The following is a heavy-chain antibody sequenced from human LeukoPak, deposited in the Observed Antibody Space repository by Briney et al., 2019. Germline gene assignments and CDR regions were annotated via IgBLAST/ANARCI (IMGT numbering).Heavy chain of an antibody. D-gene: IGHD5-12*01. CDR3: AKSLLDDSGFDYNWFDP. Sequence: GGSLRLSCAASGFTFSSYAMNWVRQAPGGGLEVVSVISGGGGSTYYADSVKGRFTLSRDNSKNTLYLQMNSLRVEDTAVYYCAKSLLDDSGFDYNWFDPWGRGTLVTVSS. CDR2: ISGGGGST. J-gene: IGHJ5*02. V-gene: IGHV3-23*01. CDR1: GFTFSSYA.